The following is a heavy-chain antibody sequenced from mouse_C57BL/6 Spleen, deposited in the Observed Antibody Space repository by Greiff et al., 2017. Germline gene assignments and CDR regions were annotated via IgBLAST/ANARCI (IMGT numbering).Heavy chain of an antibody. Sequence: QVQLQQPGAELVKPGASVKMSCTASGYTFTNYWITWVKQRPGQGLEWIGDIYPGSGSTNYNEKFKSKATLTVDTSSSTAYMQLSSLTSEDSAVYYCARKVPYDYDGLDYWGQGTTVTVSS. V-gene: IGHV1-55*01. CDR2: IYPGSGST. J-gene: IGHJ2*01. CDR1: GYTFTNYW. CDR3: ARKVPYDYDGLDY. D-gene: IGHD2-4*01.